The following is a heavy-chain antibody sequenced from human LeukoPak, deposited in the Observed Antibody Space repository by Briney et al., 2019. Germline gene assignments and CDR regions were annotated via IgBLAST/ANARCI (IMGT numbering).Heavy chain of an antibody. D-gene: IGHD3-16*01. CDR1: GFTFSNSW. V-gene: IGHV3-15*01. J-gene: IGHJ3*02. CDR2: ISSKTKGGTT. CDR3: TTEGGVWGYHALEI. Sequence: PGGSLRLSCAASGFTFSNSWLSWVRQAPGKGLDGIGRISSKTKGGTTDYAEPVKGRFTISRDDSQNTLYLQMNSLKTEDTAVYYCTTEGGVWGYHALEIWGQGTMVTVYS.